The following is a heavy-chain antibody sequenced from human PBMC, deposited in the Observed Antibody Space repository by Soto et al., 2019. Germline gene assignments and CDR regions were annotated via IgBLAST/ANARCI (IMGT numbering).Heavy chain of an antibody. D-gene: IGHD2-8*02. J-gene: IGHJ4*02. Sequence: QVQLVESGGGVVQPARSLRLSCAVSGFTVSTYGMHWVRQAPGKGLEWVAVISRDGGTKYYADSVKGRFTISRDNSMNTLFLEMNSLRSDDMAVYYCTGEVAWGYWGQGSLVTVSS. V-gene: IGHV3-30*03. CDR3: TGEVAWGY. CDR2: ISRDGGTK. CDR1: GFTVSTYG.